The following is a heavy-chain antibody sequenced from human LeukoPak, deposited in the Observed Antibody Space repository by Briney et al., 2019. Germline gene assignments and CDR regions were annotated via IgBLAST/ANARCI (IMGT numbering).Heavy chain of an antibody. CDR2: INHSGST. V-gene: IGHV4-39*07. J-gene: IGHJ4*02. CDR3: ARGKDVIGLYSSAIKSRRFYFDY. Sequence: PSETLSLTCTVSGGSISSGSYYWSWIRQPPGKGLEWIGEINHSGSTNYNPSLKSRVTISVDTSKNQFSLKLSSVTAADTAVYYCARGKDVIGLYSSAIKSRRFYFDYWGQGTLVTVSS. CDR1: GGSISSGSYY. D-gene: IGHD6-19*01.